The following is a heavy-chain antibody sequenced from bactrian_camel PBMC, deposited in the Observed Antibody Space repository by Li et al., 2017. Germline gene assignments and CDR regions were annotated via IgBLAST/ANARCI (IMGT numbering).Heavy chain of an antibody. Sequence: HVQLVESGGGLVQPGGSLRLSCAASGFTFSNNYMSWVRQAPGKGLEWVSGIYTGDGTTWSADSVKGRFTISRDNTKNMLYLQMNSLKSEDTALYYCAKAGELVWVGSRATGLEYNYWGQGTQVTVS. D-gene: IGHD5*01. CDR1: GFTFSNNY. J-gene: IGHJ4*01. CDR3: AKAGELVWVGSRATGLEYNY. CDR2: IYTGDGTT. V-gene: IGHV3S1*01.